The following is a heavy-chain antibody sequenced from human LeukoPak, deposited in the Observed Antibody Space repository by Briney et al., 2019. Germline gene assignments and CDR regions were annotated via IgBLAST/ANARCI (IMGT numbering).Heavy chain of an antibody. J-gene: IGHJ4*02. CDR2: IYYSGNT. Sequence: PSQTLSLTCTVSGGSISSGDYYWSWIRQPPGKGLEWIGYIYYSGNTYYNPSLESRITISVDTSKNQFSLKLNSVTAADTAVYYCAKVWRSYLDLWGQGTLVTVSS. CDR3: AKVWRSYLDL. CDR1: GGSISSGDYY. D-gene: IGHD1-26*01. V-gene: IGHV4-30-4*01.